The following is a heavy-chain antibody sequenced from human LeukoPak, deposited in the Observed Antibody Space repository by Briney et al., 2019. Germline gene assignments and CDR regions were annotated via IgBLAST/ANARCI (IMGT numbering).Heavy chain of an antibody. CDR2: ISSSGSTI. D-gene: IGHD5-18*01. Sequence: GGSLRLSCAASGFTFSSYEMNWVRQAPGKGLEWVSYISSSGSTIYYADSVKGRFTISRDNAKNSLYLQMNSLRAEDTAVYYCARHLSGVTGYTYGRGIDYWGQGTLVTVSS. J-gene: IGHJ4*02. CDR3: ARHLSGVTGYTYGRGIDY. CDR1: GFTFSSYE. V-gene: IGHV3-48*03.